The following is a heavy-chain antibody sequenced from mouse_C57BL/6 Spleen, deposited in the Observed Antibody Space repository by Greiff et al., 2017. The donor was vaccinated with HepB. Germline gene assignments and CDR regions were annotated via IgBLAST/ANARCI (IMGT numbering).Heavy chain of an antibody. D-gene: IGHD2-4*01. CDR1: GYAFSSSW. CDR2: IYPGDGDT. Sequence: VQLQQSGPELVKPGASVKISCKASGYAFSSSWMNWVKQRPGKGLEWIGRIYPGDGDTNYNGKFKGKATLTADKSSSTAYMQLSSLTSEDSAVYFCARSYDYDVADYWGQGTTLTVSS. V-gene: IGHV1-82*01. CDR3: ARSYDYDVADY. J-gene: IGHJ2*01.